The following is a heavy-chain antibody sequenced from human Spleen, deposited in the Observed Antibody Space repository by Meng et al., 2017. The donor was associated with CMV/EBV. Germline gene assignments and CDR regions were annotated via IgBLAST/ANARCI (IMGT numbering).Heavy chain of an antibody. V-gene: IGHV4-34*01. D-gene: IGHD3-22*01. CDR2: INHSGST. J-gene: IGHJ5*02. Sequence: SETLSLTCAVYGGSFSGYYWSWIRQPPGKGLEWIGEINHSGSTNYNPSLKSRVTISVDTSKNQFSLKLSSVTAADTAVYYCARHFGDSSGRRFDPWGQGTLVTVSS. CDR1: GGSFSGYY. CDR3: ARHFGDSSGRRFDP.